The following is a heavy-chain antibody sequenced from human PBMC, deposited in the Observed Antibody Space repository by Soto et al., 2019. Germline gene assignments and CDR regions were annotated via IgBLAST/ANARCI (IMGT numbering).Heavy chain of an antibody. CDR3: AKERMEQYQLLPFFDY. Sequence: QVHLVESGGGVVQPGRSLRLSCAASGFTFSSHGMHWLRQAPGKGLEWVTVISYDGSNEYYADSVKGRFTIFRDNSKNLLYLQMDSLRSEDTAGYYCAKERMEQYQLLPFFDYWGQGTLVIVSS. D-gene: IGHD2-2*01. CDR2: ISYDGSNE. V-gene: IGHV3-30*18. J-gene: IGHJ4*02. CDR1: GFTFSSHG.